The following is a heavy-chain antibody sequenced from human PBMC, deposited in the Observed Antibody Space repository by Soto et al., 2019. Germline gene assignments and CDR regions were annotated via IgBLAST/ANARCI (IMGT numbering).Heavy chain of an antibody. CDR2: IIPIFGTA. V-gene: IGHV1-69*12. J-gene: IGHJ6*02. Sequence: QVQLVQSGAEVKKPGSSVKVSCKASGGTFSSYAISWVRQAPGQGLEWMGGIIPIFGTANYAQKFQGRVTITADESTSTAYMELSSLRSEDTAVYYCARPNCSGGSCYSRYYYGMDVLGQGTTVTVSS. D-gene: IGHD2-15*01. CDR1: GGTFSSYA. CDR3: ARPNCSGGSCYSRYYYGMDV.